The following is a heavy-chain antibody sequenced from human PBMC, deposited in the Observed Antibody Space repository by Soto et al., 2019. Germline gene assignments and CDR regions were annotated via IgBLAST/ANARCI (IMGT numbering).Heavy chain of an antibody. CDR3: ARRWGEGRVDY. CDR1: GGSISSSNC. Sequence: QVQLQESGPGLVKPSGTLSLTCAVSGGSISSSNCWSWVRRPQGKGLQWIGEIYHSGSTNYIPSLKSRVTISVDKSRNQFSLKLSSVTAADTAVYYCARRWGEGRVDYWGQGTLVTVSS. V-gene: IGHV4-4*02. J-gene: IGHJ4*02. CDR2: IYHSGST. D-gene: IGHD3-10*01.